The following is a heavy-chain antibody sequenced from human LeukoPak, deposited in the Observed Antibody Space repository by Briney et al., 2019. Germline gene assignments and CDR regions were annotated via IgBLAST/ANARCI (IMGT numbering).Heavy chain of an antibody. D-gene: IGHD4-17*01. CDR3: AKLNPLYGDGQGFDY. Sequence: PGRSLRLSCAASGFTFSSYGMHWVRQAPGKGLEWVAVISYDGSNKYYADSVKGRFTISRDNSKNTLYLQMNSLRAEDTAVYYCAKLNPLYGDGQGFDYWGQGTLVTVSS. CDR2: ISYDGSNK. J-gene: IGHJ4*02. V-gene: IGHV3-30*18. CDR1: GFTFSSYG.